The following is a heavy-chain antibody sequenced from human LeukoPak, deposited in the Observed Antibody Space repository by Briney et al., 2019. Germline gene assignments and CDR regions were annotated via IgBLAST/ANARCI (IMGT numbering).Heavy chain of an antibody. CDR2: IWYDGNNK. D-gene: IGHD4-17*01. Sequence: GRSLRLSCTASGFTFSSYGMHWVRQAPGKGLEWVAVIWYDGNNKYYADSVKGRFTISRDNSKNTLYLQMNSLRAEDTAVYYCAIEEGDYVSLSYYFDFWGQGTLVTVSS. J-gene: IGHJ4*02. CDR1: GFTFSSYG. V-gene: IGHV3-33*01. CDR3: AIEEGDYVSLSYYFDF.